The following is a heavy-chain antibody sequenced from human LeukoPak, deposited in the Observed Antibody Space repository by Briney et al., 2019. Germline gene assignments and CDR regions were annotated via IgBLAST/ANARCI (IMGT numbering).Heavy chain of an antibody. CDR1: GGSISSGGYY. CDR2: IYYSGST. J-gene: IGHJ6*02. V-gene: IGHV4-31*03. Sequence: SQTLSLTCTVSGGSISSGGYYWSWIRQHPGKGLEWIGYIYYSGSTYYNPSLKSRVTISVDTSKNQFSLKLSSVTAADTAVYYCARVPGAILSYYYGMDVWGQGTTVTVSS. D-gene: IGHD1-14*01. CDR3: ARVPGAILSYYYGMDV.